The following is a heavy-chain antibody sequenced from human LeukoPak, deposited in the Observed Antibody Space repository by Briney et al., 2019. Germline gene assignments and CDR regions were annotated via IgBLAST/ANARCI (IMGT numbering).Heavy chain of an antibody. CDR1: GYTFTGYY. Sequence: ASVKVSCKASGYTFTGYYMHWVRQAPGQGLEWRGWINPNSGGTNYAQKFQGRVTMTRDTSISTAYMELSRLRSDDTAVYYCARVSGVHGDRLFDYWGQGTLVTVSS. CDR3: ARVSGVHGDRLFDY. J-gene: IGHJ4*02. V-gene: IGHV1-2*02. CDR2: INPNSGGT. D-gene: IGHD4-17*01.